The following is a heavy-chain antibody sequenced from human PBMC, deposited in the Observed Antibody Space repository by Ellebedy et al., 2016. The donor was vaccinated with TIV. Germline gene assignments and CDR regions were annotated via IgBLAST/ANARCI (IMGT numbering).Heavy chain of an antibody. CDR1: GFTFDDYT. V-gene: IGHV3-43*01. CDR3: AKDINAFWGAQAYGMDV. J-gene: IGHJ6*02. CDR2: ALGDGGST. Sequence: PGGSLRLSCAASGFTFDDYTIPWVRHAPGKGREWVFLALGDGGSTHYADSVWGRFTISRDNSKNSLYLQMNSLRTEDAALYHCAKDINAFWGAQAYGMDVWGQGTTVTVSS. D-gene: IGHD3/OR15-3a*01.